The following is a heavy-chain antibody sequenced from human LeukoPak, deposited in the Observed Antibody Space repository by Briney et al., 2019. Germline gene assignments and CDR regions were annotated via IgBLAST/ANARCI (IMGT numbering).Heavy chain of an antibody. J-gene: IGHJ3*02. CDR3: ARHYYGSGSI. V-gene: IGHV4-34*01. Sequence: SETLSLTCAVYGGSFSGYYWSWIRQPPGKGLEWTGEINHSGSTNYNPSLKSRVTISVDTSKNQFSLKLSSVTAADTAVYYCARHYYGSGSIWGQGTMVTVSS. CDR2: INHSGST. D-gene: IGHD3-10*01. CDR1: GGSFSGYY.